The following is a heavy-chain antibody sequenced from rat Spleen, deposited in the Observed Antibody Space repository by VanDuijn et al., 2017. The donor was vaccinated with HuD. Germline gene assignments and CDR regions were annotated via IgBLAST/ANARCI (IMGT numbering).Heavy chain of an antibody. D-gene: IGHD1-7*01. CDR1: GYSITSNY. Sequence: EVQLQESGPGLVKPSQSLSLTCSVTGYSITSNYWGWIRKFPGNKMEWMGYISYSGSTSYNPSLKSRISITRDTSKNQFFLQLNSVTTEDTATYYCARYMGSSGYWYFDFWGPGTMVTVSS. CDR2: ISYSGST. J-gene: IGHJ1*01. CDR3: ARYMGSSGYWYFDF. V-gene: IGHV3-1*01.